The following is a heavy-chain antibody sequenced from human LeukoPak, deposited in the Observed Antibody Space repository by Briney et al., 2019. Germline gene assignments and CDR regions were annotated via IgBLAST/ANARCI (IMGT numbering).Heavy chain of an antibody. CDR3: AKDNRRHYTSGPNPDSLH. V-gene: IGHV3-9*01. CDR1: GFIFNNYA. J-gene: IGHJ4*02. Sequence: GGSLRLSCAGSGFIFNNYAMHWVRQPPGKGLEWVLGISWNSGSIDYADSVKDRFTISRDNAKNSLYLQMNSLRVEDTAFYYCAKDNRRHYTSGPNPDSLHWGQGALVTVSS. D-gene: IGHD6-19*01. CDR2: ISWNSGSI.